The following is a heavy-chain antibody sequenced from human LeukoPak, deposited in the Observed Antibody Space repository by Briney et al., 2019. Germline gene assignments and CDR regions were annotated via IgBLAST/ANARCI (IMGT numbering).Heavy chain of an antibody. J-gene: IGHJ2*01. CDR2: IWYDGNNK. CDR3: GKSNENHIWYFQI. Sequence: GVSLRLSCAASGFTFSPYGMNWVRQAPGKGLEGVAIIWYDGNNKYYADSVKGRFTISRDNSKNTLYLQMNSLRADDTAVYYCGKSNENHIWYFQIWGPGTLVTASS. CDR1: GFTFSPYG. V-gene: IGHV3-33*06. D-gene: IGHD1-14*01.